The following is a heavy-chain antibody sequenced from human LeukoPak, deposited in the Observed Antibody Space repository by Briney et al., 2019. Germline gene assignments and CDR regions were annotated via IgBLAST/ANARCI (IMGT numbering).Heavy chain of an antibody. CDR2: IYSSGST. Sequence: PSETLSLTCIVSGGSISGDYWSWIRQPAGKGPEWIGRIYSSGSTNYNASLKSRVTMSVDTSKNQFSLKLRSVTAADTAVYYCARESPNGDWDKWGQGILVTVSS. CDR1: GGSISGDY. V-gene: IGHV4-4*07. CDR3: ARESPNGDWDK. J-gene: IGHJ4*02. D-gene: IGHD2-21*01.